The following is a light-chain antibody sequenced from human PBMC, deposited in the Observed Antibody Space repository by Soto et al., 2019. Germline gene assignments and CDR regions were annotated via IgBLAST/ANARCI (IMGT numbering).Light chain of an antibody. J-gene: IGLJ1*01. CDR3: SSYTSTSTLYV. CDR1: GSDVGEYNY. V-gene: IGLV2-14*01. Sequence: QPASVSGSLGQSITISCTGTGSDVGEYNYVSWYQQHPGKAPKLMIYEVRNRPSGVSNRFSGSKSGNTASLTIAGLQAEDEADYYCSSYTSTSTLYVFGTGTKLTVL. CDR2: EVR.